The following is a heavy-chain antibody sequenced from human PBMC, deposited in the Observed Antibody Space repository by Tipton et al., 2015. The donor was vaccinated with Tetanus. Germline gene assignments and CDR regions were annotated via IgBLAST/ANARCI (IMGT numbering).Heavy chain of an antibody. Sequence: TLSLTCNVSGDSMTDFYWSWIRQPPGKGLEWIGYITDTGRTNYSPSLRNRLTISIDTSKTHFSLRLDSVTAADTAVYYCATDRRGPGEVRGLDNWGQGTLVTVSS. CDR1: GDSMTDFY. J-gene: IGHJ4*02. CDR2: ITDTGRT. CDR3: ATDRRGPGEVRGLDN. D-gene: IGHD3-10*01. V-gene: IGHV4-59*01.